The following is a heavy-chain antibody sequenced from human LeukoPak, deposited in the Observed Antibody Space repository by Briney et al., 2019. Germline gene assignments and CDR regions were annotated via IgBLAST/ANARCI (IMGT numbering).Heavy chain of an antibody. V-gene: IGHV3-21*01. J-gene: IGHJ6*02. D-gene: IGHD5-18*01. CDR3: AREVDTAMEAYYYYYYGMDV. CDR1: GFTFSSYS. Sequence: PGGSLRLSCAASGFTFSSYSMSWVRQAPGKGLEWVSSISSSSSYIYYADSVKGRFTISRDNAKNSLYLQMNSLRAEDAAVYYCAREVDTAMEAYYYYYYGMDVWGQGTTVTVSS. CDR2: ISSSSSYI.